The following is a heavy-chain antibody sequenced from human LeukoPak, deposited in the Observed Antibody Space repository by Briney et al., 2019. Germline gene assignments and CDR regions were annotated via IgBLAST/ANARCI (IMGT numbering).Heavy chain of an antibody. CDR1: GFNFASHW. Sequence: GGSLRLSCAASGFNFASHWMHWVRQTPGKGLVWVSRVYSGGSGTSYADSVEGRFTISRDNAKNTLHLQMNSLRAEDTAVYYCAASLGPLTEYWGQGTLVTVSS. V-gene: IGHV3-74*01. CDR3: AASLGPLTEY. J-gene: IGHJ4*02. D-gene: IGHD7-27*01. CDR2: VYSGGSGT.